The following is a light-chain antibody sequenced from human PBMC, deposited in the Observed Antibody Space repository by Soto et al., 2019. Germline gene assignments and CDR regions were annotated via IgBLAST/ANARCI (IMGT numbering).Light chain of an antibody. J-gene: IGKJ1*01. CDR3: QHYNSYSEA. Sequence: DIQMTQSPSSLSASVGDRFTFTGHASQDISTFLNWYQQKPGKAPKLLIYKASTLKSGVPSRFSGSGSGTEFTLTISSLQPDDFATYYCQHYNSYSEAFGQGTKVDIK. V-gene: IGKV1-5*03. CDR1: QDISTF. CDR2: KAS.